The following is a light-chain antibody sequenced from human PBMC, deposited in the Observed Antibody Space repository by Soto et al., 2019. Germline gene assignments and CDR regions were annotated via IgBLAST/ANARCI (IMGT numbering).Light chain of an antibody. J-gene: IGKJ1*01. Sequence: EIVLTQSPFTLSLSPGERATLSCRASQSIGSNLAWFQQKRGQTPRLLIYGASARATGVPDRFSGSGSGTEFTLTISSLQSEDCAVYYCQQYDNWPRTFGQGTKVDIK. CDR1: QSIGSN. CDR3: QQYDNWPRT. V-gene: IGKV3-15*01. CDR2: GAS.